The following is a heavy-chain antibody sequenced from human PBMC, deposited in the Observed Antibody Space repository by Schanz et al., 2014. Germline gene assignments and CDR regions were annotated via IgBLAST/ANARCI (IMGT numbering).Heavy chain of an antibody. CDR1: GFTFSSYA. Sequence: QVQLVDSGGGLVKPGGSLRLSCAASGFTFSSYAMSWVRQAPGKGLEWVAVIWSDGTNEYYADSVKGRFTISRDNAKNSLYLQMNSLRAEDTAVYYCTRDVRLDRRGNWFDPWGQGTLVTVSS. CDR3: TRDVRLDRRGNWFDP. D-gene: IGHD1-1*01. CDR2: IWSDGTNE. J-gene: IGHJ5*02. V-gene: IGHV3-33*08.